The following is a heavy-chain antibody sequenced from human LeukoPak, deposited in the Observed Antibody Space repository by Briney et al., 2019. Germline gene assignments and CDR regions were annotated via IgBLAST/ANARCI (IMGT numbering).Heavy chain of an antibody. CDR3: ARIHRYCSGGACYVLDN. J-gene: IGHJ4*02. CDR2: VYYSGST. D-gene: IGHD2-15*01. V-gene: IGHV4-59*01. Sequence: SETLSLTCVVSGGSFSGYYWGWIRQPPGRGLEWIGYVYYSGSTNYNPSFKSRITISVDTSRNQFSLQLSSVTAADTAVYYCARIHRYCSGGACYVLDNWGQGTLVAVSS. CDR1: GGSFSGYY.